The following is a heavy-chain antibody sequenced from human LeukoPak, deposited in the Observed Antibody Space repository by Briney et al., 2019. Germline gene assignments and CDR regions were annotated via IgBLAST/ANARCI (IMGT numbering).Heavy chain of an antibody. Sequence: ASVKVSCNASGYXFSRYGISWVRQAPGQGLEWMGWISTYNGNTNYAQKFQGRVTMTTDTSTNTAYMELRSLRSDDTAVYYCATDLDYYDSSGSGWFDPWGQGTLVTVSS. V-gene: IGHV1-18*01. CDR2: ISTYNGNT. J-gene: IGHJ5*02. CDR3: ATDLDYYDSSGSGWFDP. CDR1: GYXFSRYG. D-gene: IGHD3-22*01.